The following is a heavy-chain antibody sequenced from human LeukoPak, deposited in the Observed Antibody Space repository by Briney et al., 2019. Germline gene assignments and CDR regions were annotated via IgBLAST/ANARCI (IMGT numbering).Heavy chain of an antibody. J-gene: IGHJ4*02. CDR3: LRGDRRDY. V-gene: IGHV3-21*01. Sequence: GGSLRLSCEASGFTFNTYSMNWARKAPGKGLECVSSIDSSGGYMFYADSVKIRFIISRDNAKESLYLQMNSLRVEDTAVYYCLRGDRRDYWGRGTLVTVSS. CDR2: IDSSGGYM. CDR1: GFTFNTYS.